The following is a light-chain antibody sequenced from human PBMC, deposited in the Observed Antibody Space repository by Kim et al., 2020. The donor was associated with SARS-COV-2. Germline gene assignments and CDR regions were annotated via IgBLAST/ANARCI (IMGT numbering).Light chain of an antibody. Sequence: ATINCKSSQNILHSSNNRNFLAWYQQKPGQSPKLLIYWASTRDSGVPDRFRGSGSGTDFTLTISSLQAEDVAVYYCHQYYATPPTFGGGTKVDIK. CDR2: WAS. CDR1: QNILHSSNNRNF. J-gene: IGKJ4*01. V-gene: IGKV4-1*01. CDR3: HQYYATPPT.